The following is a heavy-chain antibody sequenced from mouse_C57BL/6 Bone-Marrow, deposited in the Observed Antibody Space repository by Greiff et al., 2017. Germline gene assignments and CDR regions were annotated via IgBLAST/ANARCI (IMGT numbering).Heavy chain of an antibody. V-gene: IGHV3-6*01. CDR1: GYSITSGYY. D-gene: IGHD1-1*01. CDR2: ISYDGSN. CDR3: AREGYYYGSSYFDY. Sequence: EVKLMESGPGLVKPSQSLSLTCSVSGYSITSGYYWNWIRQFPGNKLEWMGYISYDGSNNYNPSLKNRISITRDTSKNQFFLKLNSMTTEDTATYYGAREGYYYGSSYFDYWGQGTTLTVSS. J-gene: IGHJ2*01.